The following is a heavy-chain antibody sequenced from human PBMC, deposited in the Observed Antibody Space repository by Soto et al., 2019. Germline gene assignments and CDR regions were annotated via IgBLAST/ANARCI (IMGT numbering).Heavy chain of an antibody. Sequence: GESRKIACTGSGYSFTTYWIGWVRQMPGKGLEWMGIIYPGDSDTRYSPSFQGQVTISADKYISNAYLQWSSLKASDTAMYYCARKDSSSAFDYWSQGTLVTVSS. CDR1: GYSFTTYW. J-gene: IGHJ4*02. D-gene: IGHD3-22*01. CDR2: IYPGDSDT. CDR3: ARKDSSSAFDY. V-gene: IGHV5-51*01.